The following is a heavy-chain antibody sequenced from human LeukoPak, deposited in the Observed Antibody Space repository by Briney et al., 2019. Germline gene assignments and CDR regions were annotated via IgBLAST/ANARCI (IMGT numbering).Heavy chain of an antibody. CDR3: ARDNSGGYADY. J-gene: IGHJ4*02. D-gene: IGHD6-19*01. CDR1: GFTFSSYS. V-gene: IGHV3-74*01. Sequence: PGGSLRLSCAASGFTFSSYSMNWVRQAPGKGLVWVSRINSDGSSTSYADSVKGRFTISRDNAKNTLYLQMNSLRAEDTAVYYCARDNSGGYADYWGQGTLVTVSS. CDR2: INSDGSST.